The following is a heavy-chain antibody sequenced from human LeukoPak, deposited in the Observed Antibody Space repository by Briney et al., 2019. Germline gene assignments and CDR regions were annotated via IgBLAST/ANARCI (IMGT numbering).Heavy chain of an antibody. CDR2: FDPEDGET. J-gene: IGHJ4*02. D-gene: IGHD1-26*01. CDR3: ATEYRGSYKPYVY. CDR1: GYTRTELS. V-gene: IGHV1-24*01. Sequence: ASVKVSCKVSGYTRTELSMHWVRQAPGKGLEWMGGFDPEDGETIYAQKFQGRVTMTEDTSADTAYMEVSSLRSEDTAVYYCATEYRGSYKPYVYWGQGTLVTVSS.